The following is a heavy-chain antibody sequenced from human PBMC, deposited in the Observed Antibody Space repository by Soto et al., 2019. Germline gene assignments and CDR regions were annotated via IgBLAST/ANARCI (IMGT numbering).Heavy chain of an antibody. V-gene: IGHV5-51*01. J-gene: IGHJ4*02. CDR1: GYSFTTYW. Sequence: GESLQISCKGSGYSFTTYWIGCVRQMPGKGLEWMGSIFPGDSDTRYSPSFQGQVTISADKSINTAYLQWSSLKVSDTATYYCTIMRSSWDPNKYWGEGSLVTVSS. CDR2: IFPGDSDT. D-gene: IGHD6-13*01. CDR3: TIMRSSWDPNKY.